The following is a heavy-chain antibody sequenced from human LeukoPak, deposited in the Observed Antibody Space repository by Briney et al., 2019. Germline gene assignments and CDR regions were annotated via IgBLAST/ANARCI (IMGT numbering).Heavy chain of an antibody. Sequence: SETLSLTCTVSGGSISSYYWSWIRQPPGKGLEWIGYIYYSGSINYNPSLKSRVTISVDTSENQFSLKLSSVTAADTAVYYCARGRDIAIPYYGMDVWGQGTTVTVSS. V-gene: IGHV4-59*08. CDR2: IYYSGSI. CDR1: GGSISSYY. J-gene: IGHJ6*02. D-gene: IGHD5-18*01. CDR3: ARGRDIAIPYYGMDV.